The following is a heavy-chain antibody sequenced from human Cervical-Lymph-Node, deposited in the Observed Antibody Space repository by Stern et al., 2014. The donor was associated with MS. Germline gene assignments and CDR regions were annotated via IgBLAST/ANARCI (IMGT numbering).Heavy chain of an antibody. Sequence: QVQLVQSGAEVKKPGASVKVSCKASGYTFTSYGISWVRQAPGQGLEWMGWISAYNGNTNYAQKLQGRVTMTTDTSTSTAYMELRSLRSDDTAVYYCARVRTTVTSCYYYGMDVWGQGTTVTVSS. CDR1: GYTFTSYG. D-gene: IGHD4-17*01. CDR2: ISAYNGNT. J-gene: IGHJ6*02. CDR3: ARVRTTVTSCYYYGMDV. V-gene: IGHV1-18*01.